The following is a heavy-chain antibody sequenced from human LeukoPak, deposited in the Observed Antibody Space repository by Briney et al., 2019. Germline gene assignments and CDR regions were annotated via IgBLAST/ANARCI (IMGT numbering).Heavy chain of an antibody. Sequence: GGSLRLSCAASGFTFSSYAMSWVRQARGKGLEWVSAISGSGGSTYYADSVKGRFTISRDNSKNTLYLQMNSLRAEDTAVYYCADMVRGVSSSFDYWGQGTLVTVSS. V-gene: IGHV3-23*01. J-gene: IGHJ4*02. CDR1: GFTFSSYA. D-gene: IGHD3-10*01. CDR3: ADMVRGVSSSFDY. CDR2: ISGSGGST.